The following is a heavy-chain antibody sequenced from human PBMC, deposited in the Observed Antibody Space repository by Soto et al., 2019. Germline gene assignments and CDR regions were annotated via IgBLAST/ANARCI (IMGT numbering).Heavy chain of an antibody. J-gene: IGHJ5*02. V-gene: IGHV3-9*01. CDR2: ISWNSGSI. CDR1: GFTFDDYA. D-gene: IGHD2-2*01. Sequence: EVQLVESGGGLVQPGRSLRLSCAASGFTFDDYAMHWVRQAPGKGLEWVSGISWNSGSIGYADSVKGRFTISRDNAKNSLYLQMNSLRAEDTALYYCAKDRYQLLLSPWFDPWGQGTLVTVSS. CDR3: AKDRYQLLLSPWFDP.